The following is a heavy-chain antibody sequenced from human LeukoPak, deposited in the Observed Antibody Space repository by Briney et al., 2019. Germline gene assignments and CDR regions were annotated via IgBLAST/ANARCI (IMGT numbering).Heavy chain of an antibody. CDR3: ARGRGVRSGYYSAYYFDY. CDR2: INHSGST. V-gene: IGHV4-34*01. Sequence: IPSETLSLTCAVYGGSFSGYYWSWIRQPPGKGLEWIGEINHSGSTNYNPSLKSRVTISVDTSKNQFSLKLSSVTAADTAVYYCARGRGVRSGYYSAYYFDYWGQGTLVTVSS. CDR1: GGSFSGYY. D-gene: IGHD3-22*01. J-gene: IGHJ4*02.